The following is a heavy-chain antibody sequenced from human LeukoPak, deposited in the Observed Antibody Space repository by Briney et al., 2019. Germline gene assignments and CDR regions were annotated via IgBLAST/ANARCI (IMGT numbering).Heavy chain of an antibody. CDR2: INAGNGDT. V-gene: IGHV1-3*01. Sequence: ASVKVSCKASGYTFTKYVVHWVRQAPEQRPEWMGWINAGNGDTKYPQNFQDRVTITRDTSANTAYMELSSLTSEDTALYYCARDGCGDTCYPGGYWGQGTLVTVSS. J-gene: IGHJ4*02. CDR3: ARDGCGDTCYPGGY. CDR1: GYTFTKYV. D-gene: IGHD2-21*01.